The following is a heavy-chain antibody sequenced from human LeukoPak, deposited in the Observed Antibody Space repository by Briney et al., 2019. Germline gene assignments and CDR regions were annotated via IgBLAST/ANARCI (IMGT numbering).Heavy chain of an antibody. CDR1: GGTFSSYA. V-gene: IGHV1-69*13. Sequence: ASVKVSCKASGGTFSSYAISWVRQAPGQGLEWMGGIIPIFGTANYAQKFQGRVTITADESTSTAYMELSSLRSEHTAVYYCARGLWAARALDYWGQGTLVTVSS. CDR3: ARGLWAARALDY. J-gene: IGHJ4*02. CDR2: IIPIFGTA. D-gene: IGHD6-6*01.